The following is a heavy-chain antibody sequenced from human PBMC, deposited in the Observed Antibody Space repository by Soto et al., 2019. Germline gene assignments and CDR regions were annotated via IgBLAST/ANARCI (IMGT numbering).Heavy chain of an antibody. J-gene: IGHJ4*02. CDR3: ARRDLNSGYVIFDY. Sequence: SETLSLTCTVSGGSISSYYWSWIRQPPGKGLEWIGYIYYSGSTNYNPSLKSRVTISVDTSKNQFSLKLSSVTAADTAVYYCARRDLNSGYVIFDYWGQGTLVTVSS. CDR2: IYYSGST. V-gene: IGHV4-59*08. CDR1: GGSISSYY. D-gene: IGHD5-12*01.